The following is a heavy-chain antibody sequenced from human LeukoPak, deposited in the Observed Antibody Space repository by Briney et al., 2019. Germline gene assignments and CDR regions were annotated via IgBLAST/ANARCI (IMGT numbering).Heavy chain of an antibody. V-gene: IGHV4-39*07. CDR1: GGSISSSSYY. Sequence: PSETLSLTCTVSGGSISSSSYYWGWIRQPPGKGLEWIGSIYYSGSTYYNPSLKSRVTISVDTSKNQFSLKLSSVTAADTAVYYCARGGVNIAAAGTPSPNWFDPWGQGTLVTVSS. J-gene: IGHJ5*02. CDR2: IYYSGST. D-gene: IGHD6-13*01. CDR3: ARGGVNIAAAGTPSPNWFDP.